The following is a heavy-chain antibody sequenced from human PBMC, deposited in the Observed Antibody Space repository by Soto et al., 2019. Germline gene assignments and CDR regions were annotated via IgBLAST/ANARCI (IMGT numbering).Heavy chain of an antibody. V-gene: IGHV3-23*01. Sequence: GGSLRLSCAASGFTFSSYAMSWVRQAPGKGLEWVSAISGSGGSTYYADSVKGRFTISRDNSKNTLYLQMNSLRAEDTAVYYCAKISGGNSVILNYFDYWGQGTLVTVSS. J-gene: IGHJ4*02. CDR1: GFTFSSYA. CDR3: AKISGGNSVILNYFDY. D-gene: IGHD2-21*02. CDR2: ISGSGGST.